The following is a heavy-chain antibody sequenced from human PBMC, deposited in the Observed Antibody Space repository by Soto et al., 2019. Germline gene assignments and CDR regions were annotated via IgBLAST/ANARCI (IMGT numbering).Heavy chain of an antibody. CDR2: ISYDGSNK. J-gene: IGHJ3*02. CDR1: GFTFSSYA. Sequence: GSLRLSCAASGFTFSSYAMHWVRQAPGKGLEWVAVISYDGSNKYYADSVKGRFTISRDNSKNTLYLQMNSLRAEDTAVYYCARDPPYSSSWYAFDIWGQGTMVTVSS. CDR3: ARDPPYSSSWYAFDI. V-gene: IGHV3-30*04. D-gene: IGHD6-13*01.